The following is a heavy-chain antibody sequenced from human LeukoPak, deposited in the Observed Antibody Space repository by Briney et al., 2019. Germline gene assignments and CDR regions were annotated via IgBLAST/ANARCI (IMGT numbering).Heavy chain of an antibody. CDR2: IYHSGST. J-gene: IGHJ5*02. D-gene: IGHD1-1*01. Sequence: PSGTLSLTCAVSGGSISSSNWWSWVRQPPGKGLEWIGEIYHSGSTNYNPSLKSRVTISVDKSENQFSLKLSSVTAADTAVHYCARLKRGLAPRDWFDPWGQGTLVTVSS. CDR1: GGSISSSNW. V-gene: IGHV4-4*02. CDR3: ARLKRGLAPRDWFDP.